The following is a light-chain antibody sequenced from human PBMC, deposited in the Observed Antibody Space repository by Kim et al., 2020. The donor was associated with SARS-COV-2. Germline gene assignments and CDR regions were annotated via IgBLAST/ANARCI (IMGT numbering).Light chain of an antibody. CDR2: AAS. CDR3: QHYDSYPPT. Sequence: DIQMTQSPSSLSASVGDRVFITCRASQPINNFLAWFQQKPGKAPKSLIYAASSLQSGVPSRFSGSGSGTDFTLTITNVQPEDSATYDCQHYDSYPPTFGQGTRLEIK. CDR1: QPINNF. V-gene: IGKV1-16*01. J-gene: IGKJ5*01.